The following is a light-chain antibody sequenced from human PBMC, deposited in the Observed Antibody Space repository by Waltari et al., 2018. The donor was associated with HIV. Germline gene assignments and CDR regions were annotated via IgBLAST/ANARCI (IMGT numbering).Light chain of an antibody. CDR3: SSYTSSSTYV. V-gene: IGLV2-14*03. Sequence: QSALTQPASVSGSPGQSIAISCTGTSSDVGGYNYVSWYQQHPGKVPKLMIFDVSNRPSGFSHRFSGSKSGNTASLTISGLQAEDEADYYCSSYTSSSTYVFGTGTKVTVL. J-gene: IGLJ1*01. CDR1: SSDVGGYNY. CDR2: DVS.